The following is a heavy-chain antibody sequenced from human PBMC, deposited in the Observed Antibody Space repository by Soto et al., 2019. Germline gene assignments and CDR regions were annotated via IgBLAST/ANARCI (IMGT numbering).Heavy chain of an antibody. D-gene: IGHD1-1*01. Sequence: SETLSLTCTVSGGSISSGDYYWSWIRQPPGKGLEWIGYIYYSGSTYYNPSLKSRVTISVDTSKNQFSLKLSSVTAADTAVYYCARVRELERNFDYWGQGTLVTIS. CDR1: GGSISSGDYY. CDR3: ARVRELERNFDY. V-gene: IGHV4-30-4*01. J-gene: IGHJ4*02. CDR2: IYYSGST.